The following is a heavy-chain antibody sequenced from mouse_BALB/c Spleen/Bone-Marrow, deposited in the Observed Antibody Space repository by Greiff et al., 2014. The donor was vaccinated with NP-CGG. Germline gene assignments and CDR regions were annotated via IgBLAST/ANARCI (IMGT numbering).Heavy chain of an antibody. D-gene: IGHD1-1*01. CDR1: GYSITSDYA. Sequence: EVQGVESGPGLVKPSQSLSLACTVTGYSITSDYAWNWIRQFPGNKLEWMGYISYSGSTSYNPSLKSRISITRDTSKNQFFLQLNSVTTEDTATYYCARYYGSSYYAMDYWGQGTSVTVSS. CDR3: ARYYGSSYYAMDY. CDR2: ISYSGST. J-gene: IGHJ4*01. V-gene: IGHV3-2*02.